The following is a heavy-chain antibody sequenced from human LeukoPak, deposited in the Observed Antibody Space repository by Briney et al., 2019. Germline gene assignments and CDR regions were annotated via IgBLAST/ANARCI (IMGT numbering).Heavy chain of an antibody. Sequence: PSETLSLTCTVSGGSISSYYWSWIRQPPGKGLEWIGYIYDSGNAYYNPSLKRRVNISIDTSKSQFSLKLSSVTAADTAVYYCARGEPVPMVRGVIDYWGQGTLVTVSS. J-gene: IGHJ4*02. V-gene: IGHV4-30-4*01. CDR2: IYDSGNA. D-gene: IGHD3-10*01. CDR3: ARGEPVPMVRGVIDY. CDR1: GGSISSYY.